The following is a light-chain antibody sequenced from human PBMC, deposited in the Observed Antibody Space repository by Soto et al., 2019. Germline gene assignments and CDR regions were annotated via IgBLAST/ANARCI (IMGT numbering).Light chain of an antibody. CDR2: AAS. Sequence: DLQMTQSPSSLSASVGDRVTITCRASQSIASYLNWYQQKPGQAPKLLIYAASSLQSGVPSRFSGSGSGTDFTLTITSLQPEDFATYYCQQSYSTPGTFGQGTKLEIK. V-gene: IGKV1-39*01. CDR3: QQSYSTPGT. CDR1: QSIASY. J-gene: IGKJ2*01.